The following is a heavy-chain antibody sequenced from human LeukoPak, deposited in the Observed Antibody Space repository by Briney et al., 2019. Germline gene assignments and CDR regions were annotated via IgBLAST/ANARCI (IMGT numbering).Heavy chain of an antibody. V-gene: IGHV3-23*01. Sequence: PGGSLRLSCAASGFTFNTYAMSWVRQAPGKGLEWVSTISGSGGSTYYRDSVKGRFTISRDNSKNTVYLQMNSLTAEDTAVYYCAKTPFPPSRYSDYWGQGTLVTVSS. CDR2: ISGSGGST. J-gene: IGHJ4*02. CDR1: GFTFNTYA. D-gene: IGHD2-15*01. CDR3: AKTPFPPSRYSDY.